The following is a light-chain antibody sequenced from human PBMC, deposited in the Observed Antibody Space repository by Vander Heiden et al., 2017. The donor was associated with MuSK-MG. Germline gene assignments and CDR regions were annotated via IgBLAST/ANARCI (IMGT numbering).Light chain of an antibody. V-gene: IGLV3-27*01. Sequence: SSELAQPSSVAVSPGQTARITCSGDGLEKKEARWFKQKPGQAPVLVIYKDRERPSGIPERFSGSSSGTTVTLTISGAQVEDEADYYCYSAPDGDVVFGGGTKLTVL. J-gene: IGLJ2*01. CDR3: YSAPDGDVV. CDR1: GLEKKE. CDR2: KDR.